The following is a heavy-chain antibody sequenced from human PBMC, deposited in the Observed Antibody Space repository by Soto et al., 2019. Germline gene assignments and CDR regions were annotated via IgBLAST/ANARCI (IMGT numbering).Heavy chain of an antibody. CDR1: GYTFSTSG. J-gene: IGHJ6*02. Sequence: QAQLEQSGAEVKKPGASVKVSCKSSGYTFSTSGISWVRQAPGQGLEWMGWISTYNGDANYAQRFQGRVTMTTDTSTSTTVMELRSLISDDTAVYYCGREGPLPYYYYGMDVWGQGTTVTVSS. CDR2: ISTYNGDA. V-gene: IGHV1-18*01. CDR3: GREGPLPYYYYGMDV.